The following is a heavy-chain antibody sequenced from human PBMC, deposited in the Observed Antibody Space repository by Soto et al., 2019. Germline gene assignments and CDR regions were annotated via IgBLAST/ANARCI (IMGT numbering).Heavy chain of an antibody. D-gene: IGHD5-12*01. CDR1: GFSFGDYA. Sequence: SLRLSCTACGFSFGDYAMSGFRQAPGKGLEWVGFIRSKAYRGTTEYAASVKGRFTISRDDSKSIAYLQMNSLKTEDTAAYYCTREGGYNRAFDLWGRGTLVTVSS. CDR2: IRSKAYRGTT. CDR3: TREGGYNRAFDL. V-gene: IGHV3-49*03. J-gene: IGHJ2*01.